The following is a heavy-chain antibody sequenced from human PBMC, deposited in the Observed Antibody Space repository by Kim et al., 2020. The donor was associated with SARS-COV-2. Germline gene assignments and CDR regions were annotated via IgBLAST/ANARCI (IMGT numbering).Heavy chain of an antibody. D-gene: IGHD5-12*01. CDR3: STEDRSYSGYDPFFY. V-gene: IGHV3-15*01. Sequence: APVKGRFTISRDDSKNTLFLQMNSLKTEDTAVYYCSTEDRSYSGYDPFFYWGQGTLVTVSS. J-gene: IGHJ4*02.